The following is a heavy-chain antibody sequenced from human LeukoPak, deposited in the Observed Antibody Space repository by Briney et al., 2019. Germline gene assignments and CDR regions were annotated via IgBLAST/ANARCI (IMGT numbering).Heavy chain of an antibody. J-gene: IGHJ4*02. CDR3: ARGPGRYYFDY. V-gene: IGHV1-46*01. Sequence: GASVKVSCKASGYTFTNYYMDWVRQAPGQGLVWMGIINPSGGSTTYAQKFQGRVTMTRDTSTSTVYMELSSLRSEDTALYYCARGPGRYYFDYWGQGTLVTVSS. CDR1: GYTFTNYY. CDR2: INPSGGST.